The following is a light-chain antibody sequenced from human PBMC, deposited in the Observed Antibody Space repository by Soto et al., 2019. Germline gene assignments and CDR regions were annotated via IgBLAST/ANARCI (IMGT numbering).Light chain of an antibody. J-gene: IGKJ4*01. V-gene: IGKV3-15*01. CDR2: GAS. CDR1: QSVSSN. Sequence: EIEMTQSPATLSVSPGERATLSCRASQSVSSNLAWYQQKPGQAPRLLIFGASTRATGIPVRFSGSGSGTEFTLTISSLQSEDFAVYYCQQYNNWPPLTFGGGTKVEIK. CDR3: QQYNNWPPLT.